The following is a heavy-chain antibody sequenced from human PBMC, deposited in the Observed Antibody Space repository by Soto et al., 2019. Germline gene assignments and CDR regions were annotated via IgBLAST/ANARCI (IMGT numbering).Heavy chain of an antibody. J-gene: IGHJ1*01. CDR1: GVSISSYY. CDR3: AQGMKKTGHQYFQH. Sequence: SETLSLTCTVSGVSISSYYWSWIRQPPGKGLEWIGYIYYSGGTNYNPSLKSRVTISVDTSKNQFSLKLSSVTAADTAVYYCAQGMKKTGHQYFQHWGQGTLVTVSS. V-gene: IGHV4-59*01. CDR2: IYYSGGT.